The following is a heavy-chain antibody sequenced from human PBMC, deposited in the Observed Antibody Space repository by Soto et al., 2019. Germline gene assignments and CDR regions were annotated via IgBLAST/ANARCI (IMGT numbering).Heavy chain of an antibody. V-gene: IGHV4-31*03. D-gene: IGHD4-17*01. CDR1: CVSISSVGYY. Sequence: SDTLSLTCTVSCVSISSVGYYWSWIRQHPGKGLEWIGYIYYSGSTYYNPSLKSRVTISVDTSKNQFSLKLSSVTAADTAVYYCARDHRDYGAANWGQGTLVTVS. CDR2: IYYSGST. CDR3: ARDHRDYGAAN. J-gene: IGHJ4*02.